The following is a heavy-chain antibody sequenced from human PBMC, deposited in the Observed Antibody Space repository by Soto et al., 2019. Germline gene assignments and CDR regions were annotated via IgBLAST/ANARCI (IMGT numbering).Heavy chain of an antibody. J-gene: IGHJ5*02. V-gene: IGHV1-18*01. Sequence: QVQLVQSGAEVKKPGASVKVSCKASGYTFTSYGISWVRQAPGQGREWMGWISAYDGNTNYAQKLQGRVTMTTDTSTSTAYMELRSLRSDDTAVYYCARDSEYSGSWDWFDPWGQGTLVTVSS. CDR2: ISAYDGNT. D-gene: IGHD6-13*01. CDR1: GYTFTSYG. CDR3: ARDSEYSGSWDWFDP.